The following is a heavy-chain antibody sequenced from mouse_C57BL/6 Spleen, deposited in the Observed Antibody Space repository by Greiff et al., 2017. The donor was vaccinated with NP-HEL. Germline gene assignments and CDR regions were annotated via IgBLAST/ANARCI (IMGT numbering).Heavy chain of an antibody. D-gene: IGHD1-1*01. V-gene: IGHV1-42*01. CDR3: ARMIGSSYNFDN. Sequence: VQLQQSGPELVKPGASVKISCKASGYSFTGYYMNWVKQSPEKSLEWIGEINPSTGGTIYNQKFKAKATLTVDKSSSTAYMQLKSLTSEDSAVYYCARMIGSSYNFDNWGQGTTLTVSS. CDR2: INPSTGGT. CDR1: GYSFTGYY. J-gene: IGHJ2*01.